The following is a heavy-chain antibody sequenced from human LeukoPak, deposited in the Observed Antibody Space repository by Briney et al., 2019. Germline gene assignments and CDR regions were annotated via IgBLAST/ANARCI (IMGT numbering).Heavy chain of an antibody. CDR1: GGSISSGGYS. Sequence: SQTLSLTCAVSGGSISSGGYSWGWIRQPPGKGLEWIGSIYYSGSTYYNPSLKSRVTISVDTSKNQFSLKLSSVTAADTAVYYCARHLYCTNGVCSFDYWGQGTLVTVSS. CDR2: IYYSGST. J-gene: IGHJ4*02. V-gene: IGHV4-30-2*03. CDR3: ARHLYCTNGVCSFDY. D-gene: IGHD2-8*01.